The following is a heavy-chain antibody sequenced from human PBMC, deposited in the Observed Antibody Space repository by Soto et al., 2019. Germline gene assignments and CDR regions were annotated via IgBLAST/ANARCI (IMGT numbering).Heavy chain of an antibody. CDR3: ARSPTYYYDSSGYYYFDY. CDR2: IIPIFGTA. V-gene: IGHV1-69*13. D-gene: IGHD3-22*01. J-gene: IGHJ4*02. Sequence: SVKVSCKASGGTFSSYAISWVRQAPGQGLEWMGGIIPIFGTANYAQKFQGRVTITADESTSTAYMELSSLRSEDTAVYYCARSPTYYYDSSGYYYFDYWGQRTLVTVSS. CDR1: GGTFSSYA.